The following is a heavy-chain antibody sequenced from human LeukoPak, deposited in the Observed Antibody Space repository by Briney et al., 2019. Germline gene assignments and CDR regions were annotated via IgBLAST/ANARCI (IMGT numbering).Heavy chain of an antibody. CDR3: ARDGSAAARTFDY. CDR1: GFTFSSYS. V-gene: IGHV3-21*01. D-gene: IGHD6-13*01. Sequence: PGGSLRLSCAASGFTFSSYSMNWVRQAPPKGLEWVSSISSSSSYIYYADSVKGRFTISRDNAKNSLYLQMNSQSAEDTAVYYCARDGSAAARTFDYWGQGTLVTVSS. CDR2: ISSSSSYI. J-gene: IGHJ4*02.